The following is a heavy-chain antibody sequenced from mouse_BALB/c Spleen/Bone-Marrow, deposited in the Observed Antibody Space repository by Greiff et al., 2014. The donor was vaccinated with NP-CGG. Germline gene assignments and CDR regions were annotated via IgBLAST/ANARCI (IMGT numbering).Heavy chain of an antibody. D-gene: IGHD1-2*01. Sequence: VQLQQSGPELEKPGASVKISCKASGYSFTGYNMNWVKQSNGKSLEWIGNIDPYYGGTSYNQKFKGKATLTVDKSSSTAYMQLKSLTSEEAAVFYCSANYYGYDWCAYWGQGTLVTVSA. CDR3: SANYYGYDWCAY. V-gene: IGHV1-39*01. J-gene: IGHJ3*01. CDR1: GYSFTGYN. CDR2: IDPYYGGT.